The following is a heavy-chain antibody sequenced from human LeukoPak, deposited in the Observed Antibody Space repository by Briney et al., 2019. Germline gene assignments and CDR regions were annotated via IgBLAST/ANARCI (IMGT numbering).Heavy chain of an antibody. CDR3: ARGYSSGWYTENWFDP. CDR2: ISSSSYI. V-gene: IGHV3-21*01. J-gene: IGHJ5*02. Sequence: GGSLRLSCAASGFTFSSYSMNWVRQAPGKGLEWVSSISSSSYIYYADSVKGRFTISRDNAKNSLYLQMNSLRAEDTAVYYCARGYSSGWYTENWFDPWGQGTLVTVSS. CDR1: GFTFSSYS. D-gene: IGHD6-19*01.